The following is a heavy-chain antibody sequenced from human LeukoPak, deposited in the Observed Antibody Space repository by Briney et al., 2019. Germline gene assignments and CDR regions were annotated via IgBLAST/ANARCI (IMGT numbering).Heavy chain of an antibody. D-gene: IGHD3-22*01. CDR2: IIPIFGTA. CDR3: ASPASSYYDSSGYLDY. CDR1: GGTFSIYA. J-gene: IGHJ4*02. V-gene: IGHV1-69*13. Sequence: ASVKVSCKSSGGTFSIYAISWVRQPPAQGLEWVGGIIPIFGTANYAQKFQGRVTITADESTSTAYMELSSLRSEATAVYYCASPASSYYDSSGYLDYWGQGTLVTVSS.